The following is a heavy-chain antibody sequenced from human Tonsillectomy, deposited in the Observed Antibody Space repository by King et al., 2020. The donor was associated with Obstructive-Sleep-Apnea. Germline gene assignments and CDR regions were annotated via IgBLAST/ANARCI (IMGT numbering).Heavy chain of an antibody. CDR3: AKLTYCGGDCYHMDV. D-gene: IGHD2-21*02. CDR2: IYYIGST. V-gene: IGHV4-59*08. Sequence: QLQESGPGLVKPSETLSLTCTVSGGSISSYYWSWIRQPPGKGLEWIGYIYYIGSTNYNPSLKSRVTISLDTSRNQFSLKLSSVTAADTAVYYCAKLTYCGGDCYHMDVWGQGTTVTVSS. J-gene: IGHJ6*02. CDR1: GGSISSYY.